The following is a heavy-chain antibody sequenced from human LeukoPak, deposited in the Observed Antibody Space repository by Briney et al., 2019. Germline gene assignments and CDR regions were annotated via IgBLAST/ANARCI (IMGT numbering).Heavy chain of an antibody. J-gene: IGHJ4*02. Sequence: SVKVACKASGGTFSSYAISWVRQAPGQGLEWMGGIIPIFGTANYAQKFQGRVTITTDESTSTAYMELSSLRSEDTAVYYCAVIAAHTFDYWGQGTLVTVSS. D-gene: IGHD6-6*01. CDR1: GGTFSSYA. CDR2: IIPIFGTA. CDR3: AVIAAHTFDY. V-gene: IGHV1-69*05.